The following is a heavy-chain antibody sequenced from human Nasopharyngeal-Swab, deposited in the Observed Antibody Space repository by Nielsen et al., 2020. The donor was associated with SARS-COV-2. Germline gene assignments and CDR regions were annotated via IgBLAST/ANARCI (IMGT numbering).Heavy chain of an antibody. CDR3: VRGHFISVDHFYYGMDV. D-gene: IGHD3-10*01. J-gene: IGHJ6*02. Sequence: SNTLSSTVKPLDSPMRSNHWTGIRMPPGQGLEWCGYIYYIGSTSYNPSLESRVTISVDTSKKQFFLKMNSVTAVDTAVYYCVRGHFISVDHFYYGMDVWGQGTTVTVSS. CDR2: IYYIGST. CDR1: DSPMRSNH. V-gene: IGHV4-59*08.